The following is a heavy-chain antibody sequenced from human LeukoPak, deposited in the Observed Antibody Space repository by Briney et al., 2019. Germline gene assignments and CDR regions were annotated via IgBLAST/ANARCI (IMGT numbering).Heavy chain of an antibody. CDR2: FYYSGST. J-gene: IGHJ5*02. D-gene: IGHD1-20*01. CDR3: ARVDNFKWFDP. Sequence: PSETLSLTCTVSGGSVSSGSYYWSWIRQPPGGGLEWIGYFYYSGSTNYNPSLKSRVTISVDTSKNQFSLKLSSVTAADTAVYYCARVDNFKWFDPWGQGTLVTVSS. V-gene: IGHV4-61*01. CDR1: GGSVSSGSYY.